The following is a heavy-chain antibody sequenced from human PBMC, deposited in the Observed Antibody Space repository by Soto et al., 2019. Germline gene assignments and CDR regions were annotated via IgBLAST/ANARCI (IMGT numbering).Heavy chain of an antibody. CDR2: ISSIGST. V-gene: IGHV4-30-4*01. D-gene: IGHD3-9*01. CDR1: GGSISSGDYF. Sequence: TLSLTCTVSGGSISSGDYFWSWIRQSPVKGLEWIGYISSIGSTYYNPSLKSRVSVSRDTSKNQFSLKLSSVTTTDTAVYYCARGLVIRPYYYHGMDVWGQGTTVTVS. CDR3: ARGLVIRPYYYHGMDV. J-gene: IGHJ6*02.